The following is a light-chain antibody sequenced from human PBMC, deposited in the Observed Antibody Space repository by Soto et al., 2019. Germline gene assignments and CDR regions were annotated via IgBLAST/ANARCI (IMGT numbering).Light chain of an antibody. CDR3: KQYGDLTWR. V-gene: IGKV3-20*01. J-gene: IGKJ1*01. CDR1: QSVSSNY. Sequence: ALTQSPGSLSSSPGERATLSCRASQSVSSNYLAWYQQKPGQAPRLLIYGASSRATGIPDRFSGSGSGTELTLNINRLEPEDVAVYYCKQYGDLTWRFGLRTKGDIK. CDR2: GAS.